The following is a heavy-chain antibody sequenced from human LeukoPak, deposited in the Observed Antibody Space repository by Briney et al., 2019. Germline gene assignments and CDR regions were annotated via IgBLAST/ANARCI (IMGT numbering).Heavy chain of an antibody. D-gene: IGHD3-10*01. J-gene: IGHJ5*02. CDR3: AREVGVRGVIFKGNWFDP. Sequence: AASVKVSCKASGYTFTGYYMHWVRQAPGQGLEWMGWINPNSGGTNYAQKFQGRVTMTRDTSISTAFMELSRLRSDDTAVYYCAREVGVRGVIFKGNWFDPWGQGTLVTVSS. V-gene: IGHV1-2*02. CDR1: GYTFTGYY. CDR2: INPNSGGT.